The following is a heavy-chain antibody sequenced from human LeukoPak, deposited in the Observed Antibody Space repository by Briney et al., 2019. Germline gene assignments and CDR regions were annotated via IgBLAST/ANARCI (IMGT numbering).Heavy chain of an antibody. CDR1: GFTFSSYS. D-gene: IGHD2-21*02. Sequence: GGPLRLSCAASGFTFSSYSMNWVRQAPGKGLEWVSSVSSSSSYIYYADSVKGRFTISRDNAKNSLYLQMNSLRAEDTAVYYCARDTTVVTLSDWGQGTLVTISS. CDR2: VSSSSSYI. CDR3: ARDTTVVTLSD. V-gene: IGHV3-21*01. J-gene: IGHJ4*02.